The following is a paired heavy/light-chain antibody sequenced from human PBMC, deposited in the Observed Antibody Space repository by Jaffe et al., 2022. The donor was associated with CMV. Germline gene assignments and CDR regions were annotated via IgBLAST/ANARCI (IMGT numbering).Light chain of an antibody. CDR3: QQYDSYPLT. V-gene: IGKV1-5*03. Sequence: DIQMTQSPSTLSASVGDRVTITCRASQSVSRWVAWYQQKAGKAPNLLIFKASTLETGVPSRFSGTGSGTEFTLIISSLQPDDFATYYCQQYDSYPLTFGQGTKLEIK. CDR1: QSVSRW. J-gene: IGKJ2*01. CDR2: KAS.
Heavy chain of an antibody. CDR3: ARVNVLFRPTASLDY. J-gene: IGHJ4*02. D-gene: IGHD1-26*01. CDR2: IIAGNGNT. V-gene: IGHV1-3*01. CDR1: GYTFTSYT. Sequence: QVQLVQSGTEVKKPGSSVKLSCKASGYTFTSYTIHWVRQAPGQRLEWMGWIIAGNGNTKSSQNFHDRITITRDTSANIVYMELNSLTSEDTAVYYCARVNVLFRPTASLDYWGQGTLVTVSS.